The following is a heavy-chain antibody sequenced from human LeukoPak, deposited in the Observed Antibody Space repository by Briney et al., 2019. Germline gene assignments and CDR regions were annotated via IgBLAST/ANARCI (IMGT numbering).Heavy chain of an antibody. J-gene: IGHJ6*02. V-gene: IGHV3-15*01. CDR2: IKTKTDGGTT. CDR1: GFTFSNAW. Sequence: PGGSLRLSCAASGFTFSNAWMSWVRQAPGKGLEWVGRIKTKTDGGTTEYAAPVKGRFTISRDDSKNTVYLQMNSLRAEDTAVYYCARTTYGMDVWGQGTTVTVSS. D-gene: IGHD1-1*01. CDR3: ARTTYGMDV.